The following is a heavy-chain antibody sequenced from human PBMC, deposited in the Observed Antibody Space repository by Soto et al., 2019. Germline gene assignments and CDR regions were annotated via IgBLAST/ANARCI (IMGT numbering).Heavy chain of an antibody. J-gene: IGHJ4*02. Sequence: QVQLVQSGAEVKKPGSSVKVSCKASGGTFSSYAISWVRQAPGQGLEWMGGIIPIFGTANYAQKFQGRVTITADESTSTAYMELSSLRSEDTAVYYCARPMTTMLGDSYGDLGCDYWGQGTLVTVSS. V-gene: IGHV1-69*01. CDR3: ARPMTTMLGDSYGDLGCDY. CDR1: GGTFSSYA. D-gene: IGHD5-18*01. CDR2: IIPIFGTA.